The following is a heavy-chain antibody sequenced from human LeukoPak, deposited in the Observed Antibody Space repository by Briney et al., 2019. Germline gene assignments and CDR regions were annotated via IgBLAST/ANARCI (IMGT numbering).Heavy chain of an antibody. D-gene: IGHD6-6*01. Sequence: SETLSLTCAVYGGSFSGYYWSWIRQPPGKGLEWIGEINHSGSTNCNPSLKSRVTISVDTSKNQFSLKLSSVTAADTAVYYCARHGPGAAPPVGRVFDYWGQGTLVTVSS. CDR1: GGSFSGYY. CDR2: INHSGST. V-gene: IGHV4-34*01. J-gene: IGHJ4*02. CDR3: ARHGPGAAPPVGRVFDY.